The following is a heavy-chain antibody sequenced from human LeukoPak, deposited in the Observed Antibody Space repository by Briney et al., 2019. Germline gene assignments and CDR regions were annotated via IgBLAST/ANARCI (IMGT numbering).Heavy chain of an antibody. V-gene: IGHV4-4*07. CDR1: GASISSYY. D-gene: IGHD1-14*01. Sequence: PSETLSLTCTVSGASISSYYWSWIRQPAGKGLEWLGRVYTSGSTNYNSSLRSRVIMSVDRSKNQFSLKLSSVTAADTAVYYCAGRNYWGQGTLVTVSS. CDR2: VYTSGST. J-gene: IGHJ4*02. CDR3: AGRNY.